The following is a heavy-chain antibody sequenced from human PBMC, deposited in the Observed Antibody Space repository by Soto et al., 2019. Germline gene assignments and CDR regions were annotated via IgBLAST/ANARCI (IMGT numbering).Heavy chain of an antibody. CDR3: AKGGYSGPRLECDY. CDR1: GFTFDDYG. Sequence: HPGGSLRLSCLASGFTFDDYGMHWVRHAPGRGLEWVAGISWNSDSLQYVSSVRGRFTISRDNANKAVYLQMNSLRLSDTAIYYCAKGGYSGPRLECDYWGQGVQVTVSS. D-gene: IGHD5-12*01. CDR2: ISWNSDSL. V-gene: IGHV3-9*01. J-gene: IGHJ4*02.